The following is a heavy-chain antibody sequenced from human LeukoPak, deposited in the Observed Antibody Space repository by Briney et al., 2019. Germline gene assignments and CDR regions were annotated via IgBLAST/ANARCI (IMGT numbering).Heavy chain of an antibody. CDR1: GFTFSSYG. V-gene: IGHV3-33*01. D-gene: IGHD6-6*01. Sequence: GRSLRLSCAASGFTFSSYGMHWVRQAPGKGLEWVAVIWYDGSNKYYADSVKGRFTISRDNSKNTLYLQMNSLRAEDTAMYYCARDPSLGGAARPFDYWGQGTLVTVSS. CDR2: IWYDGSNK. CDR3: ARDPSLGGAARPFDY. J-gene: IGHJ4*02.